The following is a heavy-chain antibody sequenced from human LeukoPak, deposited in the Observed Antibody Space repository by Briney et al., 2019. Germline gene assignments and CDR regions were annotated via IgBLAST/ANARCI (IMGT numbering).Heavy chain of an antibody. CDR3: ASTFDWLLYIFDY. CDR2: ISYGGSNK. D-gene: IGHD3-9*01. Sequence: HSGRSLRLSCAASGFTFSSYAMHWVRQAPGKGLEWVAVISYGGSNKYYADSVKGRFTISRDNAKNSLYLQMNSLRAEDTAVYYCASTFDWLLYIFDYWGQGTLVTVSS. V-gene: IGHV3-30*04. J-gene: IGHJ4*02. CDR1: GFTFSSYA.